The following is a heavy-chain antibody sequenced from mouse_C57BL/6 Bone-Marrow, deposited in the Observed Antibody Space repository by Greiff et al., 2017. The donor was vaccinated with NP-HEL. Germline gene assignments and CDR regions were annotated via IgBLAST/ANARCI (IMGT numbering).Heavy chain of an antibody. V-gene: IGHV1-69*01. J-gene: IGHJ4*01. CDR3: AHSSGYVEYYAMDD. Sequence: QVQLQQPGAELVMPGASVKLSCKASGYTFTSYWMHWVKQRPGQGLEWIGEIDPSASYTNYNQKFKGKSTLTVDKSSSTAYMQLSSLTSEDSAVYYCAHSSGYVEYYAMDDWGQGTSVTVSS. D-gene: IGHD3-2*02. CDR2: IDPSASYT. CDR1: GYTFTSYW.